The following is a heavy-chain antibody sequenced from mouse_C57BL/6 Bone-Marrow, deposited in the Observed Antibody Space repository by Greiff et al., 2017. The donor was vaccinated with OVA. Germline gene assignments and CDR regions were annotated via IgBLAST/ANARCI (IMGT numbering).Heavy chain of an antibody. D-gene: IGHD2-3*01. Sequence: EVQRVESGGGLVQPKGSLKLSCAASGFSFNTYAMNWVRQAPGKGLEWVARIRSKSNNYATYYADSVKDRFTISRDDSESMLYLQMNNLKTEDTAMYYCVSPLYDGYYVPPHYAMDYWGQGTSVTVSS. V-gene: IGHV10-1*01. CDR3: VSPLYDGYYVPPHYAMDY. CDR2: IRSKSNNYAT. J-gene: IGHJ4*01. CDR1: GFSFNTYA.